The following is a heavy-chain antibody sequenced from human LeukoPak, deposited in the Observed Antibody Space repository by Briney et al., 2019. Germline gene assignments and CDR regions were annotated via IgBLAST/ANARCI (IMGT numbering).Heavy chain of an antibody. D-gene: IGHD6-13*01. Sequence: PSETLSLTCTVSGGSISSSSYYWGWIRQPPGKGLEWIGSIYYSGSTYYNPSLKSRVTISVDTSKNQFSLKLSSVTAADTAVYYCARARAYSSSWYGYFQHWGQGTLVTVSS. CDR2: IYYSGST. J-gene: IGHJ1*01. CDR1: GGSISSSSYY. CDR3: ARARAYSSSWYGYFQH. V-gene: IGHV4-39*07.